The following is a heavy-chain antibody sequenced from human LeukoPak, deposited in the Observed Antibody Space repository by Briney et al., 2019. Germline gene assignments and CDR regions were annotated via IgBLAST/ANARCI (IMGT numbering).Heavy chain of an antibody. V-gene: IGHV3-21*01. Sequence: WGSLRLFCAASGLPFESYSMTWVRQAPGKGLEWVSTISRTSNYIYTADSLKGRFTTSRDNAEKSLFLQMTNVKDHDTAVYYCVTKASVSGVKRYWGQGTLVTVSS. D-gene: IGHD3-10*01. CDR3: VTKASVSGVKRY. CDR1: GLPFESYS. CDR2: ISRTSNYI. J-gene: IGHJ4*02.